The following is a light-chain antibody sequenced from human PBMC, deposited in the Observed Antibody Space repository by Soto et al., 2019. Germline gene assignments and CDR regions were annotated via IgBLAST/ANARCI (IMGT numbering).Light chain of an antibody. J-gene: IGKJ1*01. Sequence: IQMTQSPSTLSASVGDRVTITCRASHSITNWLAWYQQKPGKAPKLLIYKASNLESGVPSRFSGSGSGTEFTLTISSLQPHDFATYYCQQHNAYSRTFGQGTKVEIK. CDR2: KAS. V-gene: IGKV1-5*03. CDR1: HSITNW. CDR3: QQHNAYSRT.